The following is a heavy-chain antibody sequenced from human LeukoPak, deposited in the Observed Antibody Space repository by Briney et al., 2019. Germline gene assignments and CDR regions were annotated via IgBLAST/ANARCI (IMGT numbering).Heavy chain of an antibody. CDR1: GGTFSIYA. V-gene: IGHV1-69*04. CDR3: ASLVDTAISYYYGMDV. CDR2: IIPILGIA. Sequence: SVKVSCKASGGTFSIYAISWVRQAPGQGLEWMGRIIPILGIANYAQKFQGRVTITADKSTSTAYMELSSLRSEDTAVYYCASLVDTAISYYYGMDVWGQGTTVTVSS. J-gene: IGHJ6*02. D-gene: IGHD5-18*01.